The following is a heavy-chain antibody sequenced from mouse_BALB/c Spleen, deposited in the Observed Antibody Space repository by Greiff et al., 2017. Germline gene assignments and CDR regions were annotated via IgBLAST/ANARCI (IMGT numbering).Heavy chain of an antibody. CDR1: GFTFSSYA. D-gene: IGHD1-2*01. CDR2: ISSGGST. V-gene: IGHV5-6-5*01. J-gene: IGHJ4*01. CDR3: ARVTTAIYYAMDY. Sequence: EVKLVESGGGLVKPGGSLKLSCAASGFTFSSYAMSWVRQTPEKRLEWVASISSGGSTYYPDSVKGRFTISRDNARNILYLQMSSLRSEDTAMYYCARVTTAIYYAMDYWGQGTSVTVSS.